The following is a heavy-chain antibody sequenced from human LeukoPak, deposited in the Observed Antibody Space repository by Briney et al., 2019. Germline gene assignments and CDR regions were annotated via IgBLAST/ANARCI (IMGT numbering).Heavy chain of an antibody. V-gene: IGHV3-9*01. J-gene: IGHJ4*02. Sequence: PGRSLRLSCAGSGFTFDDYAIHWVRQAPGKGLEWVSGISWDSGTIVYADSVKGRFTISRDNSKNTLNLQMNSLRAEDTAVYYCARDKKSGESSEIDYWGQGTLVTVSS. CDR2: ISWDSGTI. CDR3: ARDKKSGESSEIDY. CDR1: GFTFDDYA. D-gene: IGHD3-10*01.